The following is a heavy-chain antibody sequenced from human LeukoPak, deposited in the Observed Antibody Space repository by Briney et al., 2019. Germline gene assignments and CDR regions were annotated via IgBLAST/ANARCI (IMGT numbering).Heavy chain of an antibody. CDR1: GFTFSGYW. Sequence: GGSLRLSCAASGFTFSGYWMSWVRQAPGKGLEWVANIKQDGSEKYYADSVKGRFTISRDNAKNSLYLQMNSLRAEDTAVYYCARGKEYYGSGKDWGQGTLVTVSS. CDR2: IKQDGSEK. CDR3: ARGKEYYGSGKD. V-gene: IGHV3-7*01. J-gene: IGHJ4*02. D-gene: IGHD3-10*01.